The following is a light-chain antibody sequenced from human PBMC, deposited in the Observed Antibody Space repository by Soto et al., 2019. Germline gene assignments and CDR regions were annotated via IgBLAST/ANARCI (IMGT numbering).Light chain of an antibody. CDR3: QSYDSSLRGHWV. V-gene: IGLV1-40*01. J-gene: IGLJ3*02. CDR1: SSNIGSGDD. Sequence: QPVLTQPPSVSGAPGQRVTISCTGSSSNIGSGDDVHWYQQLPGTAPKLLIYDNINRPSGVPDRFSGSRSGTSASLAITGLQAEDEADHYCQSYDSSLRGHWVFGGGTKLTVL. CDR2: DNI.